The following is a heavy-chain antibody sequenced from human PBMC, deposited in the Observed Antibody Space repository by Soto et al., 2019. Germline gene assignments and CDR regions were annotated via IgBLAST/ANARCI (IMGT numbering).Heavy chain of an antibody. V-gene: IGHV3-21*01. CDR3: ARAWGYDILTGYSPYGMDV. CDR1: GFTFSSYS. J-gene: IGHJ6*02. D-gene: IGHD3-9*01. Sequence: GGSLRLSCAASGFTFSSYSMNWVRQAPGKGLEWVSSISSSSSYIYYADSVKGRFTISRDNAKNSLYLQMNSLRAEDTAVYYCARAWGYDILTGYSPYGMDVWGQGTTVTVS. CDR2: ISSSSSYI.